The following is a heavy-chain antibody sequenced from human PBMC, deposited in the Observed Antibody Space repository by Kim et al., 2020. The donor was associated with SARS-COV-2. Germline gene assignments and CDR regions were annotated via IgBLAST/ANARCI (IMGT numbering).Heavy chain of an antibody. CDR2: ISGSGGST. CDR1: GFTFSSYA. Sequence: GGSLRLSCAASGFTFSSYAMSWIRQAPGKGLEWVSAISGSGGSTYYADSVKGRFTISRDNSKNTLYLQMNSLRAEDTAVYYCAKDQGLYDYVWGRTSYGMDVWGQGTTVTVSS. D-gene: IGHD3-16*01. V-gene: IGHV3-23*01. CDR3: AKDQGLYDYVWGRTSYGMDV. J-gene: IGHJ6*02.